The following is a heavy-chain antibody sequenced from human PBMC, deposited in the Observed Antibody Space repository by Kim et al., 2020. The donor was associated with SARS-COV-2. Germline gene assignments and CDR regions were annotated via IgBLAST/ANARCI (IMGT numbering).Heavy chain of an antibody. CDR1: GFTFSSYA. J-gene: IGHJ4*02. Sequence: GGSLRLSCAASGFTFSSYAMSWVRQAPGKGLEWVSAISGSGGSTYYADSVKGRFTISRDNSKNTLYLQMNSLRAEDTAVYYCAKVRLGRYYDSSGYYYFDYWGQGTLVTVSS. CDR3: AKVRLGRYYDSSGYYYFDY. D-gene: IGHD3-22*01. V-gene: IGHV3-23*01. CDR2: ISGSGGST.